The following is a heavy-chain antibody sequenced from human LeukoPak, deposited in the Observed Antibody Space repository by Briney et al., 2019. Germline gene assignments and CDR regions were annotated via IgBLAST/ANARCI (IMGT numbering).Heavy chain of an antibody. V-gene: IGHV3-49*03. Sequence: GGSLRLSCTASGFTFGDYAMSWFRQAPGKGLEWVGFIRSKAYGGTTEYAASVKGRFTISRDDSKSIAYLQMNSLKTEDTAVYYCTRDDIWFGELLFESGMDVWGQGTTVTVSS. J-gene: IGHJ6*02. CDR3: TRDDIWFGELLFESGMDV. CDR2: IRSKAYGGTT. D-gene: IGHD3-10*01. CDR1: GFTFGDYA.